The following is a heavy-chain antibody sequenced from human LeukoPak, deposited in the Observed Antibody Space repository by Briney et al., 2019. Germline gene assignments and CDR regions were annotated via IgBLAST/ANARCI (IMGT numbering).Heavy chain of an antibody. J-gene: IGHJ4*02. V-gene: IGHV5-51*01. CDR3: ATSRTGYSPNY. CDR2: IYPGDSDT. D-gene: IGHD3-9*01. CDR1: GYSFTSYW. Sequence: GESLKISCKGSGYSFTSYWIGWVREMPGKGLEWMEIIYPGDSDTRYSPSFQGQVTISADKSISTAYLQWSSLKASATAMYYCATSRTGYSPNYWGQGTLVTVSS.